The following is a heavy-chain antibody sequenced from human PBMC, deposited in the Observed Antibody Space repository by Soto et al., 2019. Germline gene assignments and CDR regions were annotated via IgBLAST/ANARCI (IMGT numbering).Heavy chain of an antibody. Sequence: PSETLSLTCAVYGGSFSGYYWSWIRQPPGKGLEWIGEINQSGSTNYNPSLKSRVTLSVDTSKNQFSLKLSSVTAADTAVYYCARTYSSSWSPLDYWGQGTRVT. J-gene: IGHJ4*02. CDR1: GGSFSGYY. CDR2: INQSGST. V-gene: IGHV4-34*01. CDR3: ARTYSSSWSPLDY. D-gene: IGHD6-13*01.